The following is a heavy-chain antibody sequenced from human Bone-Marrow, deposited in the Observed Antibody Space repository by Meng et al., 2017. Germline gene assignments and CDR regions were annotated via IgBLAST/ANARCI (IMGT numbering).Heavy chain of an antibody. Sequence: VPLVASGGGLVKPGGSLRLSCVVSGLSFTYAWMSWGRQAAGKGLEWVGRMKRNSDGETIDYAAPVKGRFTISRDDSKNTLYLQMDSLITEDTAVYFCATGAAAADHWGQGTLVTVSS. CDR1: GLSFTYAW. CDR3: ATGAAAADH. V-gene: IGHV3-15*01. CDR2: MKRNSDGETI. J-gene: IGHJ4*02. D-gene: IGHD6-13*01.